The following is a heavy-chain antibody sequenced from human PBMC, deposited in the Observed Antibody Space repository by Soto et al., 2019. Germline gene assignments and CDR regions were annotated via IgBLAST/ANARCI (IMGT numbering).Heavy chain of an antibody. Sequence: EVQLLESGGGLVQPGRSLRLSCAASGLTFSSYAMSWVRQAPGKGLEWVSAISGSGGSTYYADSVKGRFTISRDNSKNTLYLQMNSLRAEDTAVYYCAKPTVYGSGSPSSYYYGMDVWGQGTTVTVSS. CDR1: GLTFSSYA. CDR2: ISGSGGST. CDR3: AKPTVYGSGSPSSYYYGMDV. V-gene: IGHV3-23*01. D-gene: IGHD3-10*01. J-gene: IGHJ6*02.